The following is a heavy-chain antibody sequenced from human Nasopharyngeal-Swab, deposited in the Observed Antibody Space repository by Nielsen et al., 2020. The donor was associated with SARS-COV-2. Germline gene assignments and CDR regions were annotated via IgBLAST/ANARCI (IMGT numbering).Heavy chain of an antibody. V-gene: IGHV4-31*03. CDR3: ARETLGLGIVVGDY. CDR1: GGSISSGGYY. CDR2: IYYSGST. Sequence: SETLSLTCTVSGGSISSGGYYWNWIRQHPGKGLEWIGYIYYSGSTYYNPSLKSRVTISVDTSKNQFSLKLSSVTAADTAVYYCARETLGLGIVVGDYWGQGTLVTVSS. D-gene: IGHD3-22*01. J-gene: IGHJ4*02.